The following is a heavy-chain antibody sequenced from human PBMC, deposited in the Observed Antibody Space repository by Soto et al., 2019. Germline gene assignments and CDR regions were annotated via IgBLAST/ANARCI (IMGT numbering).Heavy chain of an antibody. J-gene: IGHJ4*02. Sequence: SETLSLTCTVSGGSISSYYWSWIRQPPGKGLEWIGYIYYSGSTNDNPSLKSRVTISVDTSKNQFSLKLSSVTAADTAVYYCARGADFWSGYFDYWGQGTLVTVSS. CDR3: ARGADFWSGYFDY. D-gene: IGHD3-3*01. CDR2: IYYSGST. V-gene: IGHV4-59*01. CDR1: GGSISSYY.